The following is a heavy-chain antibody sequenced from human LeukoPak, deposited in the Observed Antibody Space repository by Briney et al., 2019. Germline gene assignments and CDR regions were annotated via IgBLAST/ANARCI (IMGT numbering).Heavy chain of an antibody. CDR2: ISVSGDRT. CDR1: GFPFSAYA. V-gene: IGHV3-64D*09. J-gene: IGHJ3*01. Sequence: GSLSLSCSASGFPFSAYAMHWVRQAPGKGLEYVSAISVSGDRTFYADSLKGRFTISRDNLENTPYLQLTSLRPEDTAVYYCVKDTPSVGSWAALDAWGQGAMVTVFS. CDR3: VKDTPSVGSWAALDA. D-gene: IGHD3-10*01.